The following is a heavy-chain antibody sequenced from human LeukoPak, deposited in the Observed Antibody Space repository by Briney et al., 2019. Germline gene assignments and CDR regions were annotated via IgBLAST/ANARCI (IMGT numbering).Heavy chain of an antibody. CDR2: ISSSSYI. Sequence: PGGSLRLSCAASGFTFSSYSMNWVRQAPGKGLEWVSSISSSSYIYYADSVKGRFTISRDNAKNSLYLQMNSLRAEDTAVYYCARYSYGSYWYFDLWGRGTLVTVSS. CDR1: GFTFSSYS. CDR3: ARYSYGSYWYFDL. J-gene: IGHJ2*01. D-gene: IGHD5-18*01. V-gene: IGHV3-21*01.